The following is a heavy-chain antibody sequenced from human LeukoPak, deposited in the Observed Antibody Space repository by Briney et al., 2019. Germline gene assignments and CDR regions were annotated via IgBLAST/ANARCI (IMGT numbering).Heavy chain of an antibody. D-gene: IGHD3-22*01. CDR3: ARSSPASYDSSGYYYSPRGGSCYMDV. CDR1: GFTFSSYD. V-gene: IGHV3-13*01. Sequence: GGSLRLSCAASGFTFSSYDMHWVRQATGKGLEWVSAIGTAGDTYYPGSVKGRFTISRENAKNSLYLQMNSLRAGDTAVYYCARSSPASYDSSGYYYSPRGGSCYMDVWGKGTTVTISS. CDR2: IGTAGDT. J-gene: IGHJ6*03.